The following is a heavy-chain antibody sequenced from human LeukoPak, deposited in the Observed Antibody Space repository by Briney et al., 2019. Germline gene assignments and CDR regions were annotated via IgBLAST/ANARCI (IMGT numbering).Heavy chain of an antibody. CDR1: GGSISSYY. D-gene: IGHD6-13*01. Sequence: PSETLSLTCTVSGGSISSYYWNWIRQPPGKGLEWSGHINYIRTTDYNPSLKSRVTISLDTSKNRFSLKLSSVTAADTAMYYCARSYSSSDHYYYYGMDVWGQGTTVTVSS. CDR2: INYIRTT. J-gene: IGHJ6*02. V-gene: IGHV4-59*08. CDR3: ARSYSSSDHYYYYGMDV.